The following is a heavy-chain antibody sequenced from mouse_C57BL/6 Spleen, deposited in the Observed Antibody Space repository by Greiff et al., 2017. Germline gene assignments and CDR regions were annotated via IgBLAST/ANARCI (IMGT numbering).Heavy chain of an antibody. D-gene: IGHD2-3*01. CDR2: ISSGSSTI. V-gene: IGHV5-17*01. CDR3: ARSYDGYYGY. J-gene: IGHJ2*01. Sequence: DVMLVESGGGLVKPGGSLKLSCAASGFTFSDYGMHWVRQAPEKGLEWVAYISSGSSTIYYADTVKGRFTISRDNAKNTLFLQMTSLRSEDTAMYYCARSYDGYYGYWGQGTTLTVSS. CDR1: GFTFSDYG.